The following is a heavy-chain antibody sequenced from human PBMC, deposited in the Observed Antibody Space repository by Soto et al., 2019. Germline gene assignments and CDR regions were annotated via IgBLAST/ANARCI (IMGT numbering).Heavy chain of an antibody. CDR3: ARPGGYYQSLDS. J-gene: IGHJ5*01. CDR1: GGSIRSYY. D-gene: IGHD3-22*01. Sequence: QVQLQESGPGLVKPSETLSLTCTVSGGSIRSYYWSWIRQPPGKGLEWIGYIYYSGTTNYNPSITSRVTISVDSSKNQFSLNLTSVSAADTAVYYCARPGGYYQSLDSWGQGTLVTVSS. V-gene: IGHV4-59*08. CDR2: IYYSGTT.